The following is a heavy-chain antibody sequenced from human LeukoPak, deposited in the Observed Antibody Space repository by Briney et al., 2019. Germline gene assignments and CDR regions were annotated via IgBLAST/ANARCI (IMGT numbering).Heavy chain of an antibody. Sequence: GESLKISCKGSGYSFTSYWISWVRQMRGKGLEWMGRIDPSDSYTNYSPSFQGHVTISADKSISTAYLQWSSLKASDTAMYYCARHPGPIVVVPAAYWFDPWGQGTLVTVSS. CDR1: GYSFTSYW. J-gene: IGHJ5*02. CDR3: ARHPGPIVVVPAAYWFDP. CDR2: IDPSDSYT. D-gene: IGHD2-2*01. V-gene: IGHV5-10-1*01.